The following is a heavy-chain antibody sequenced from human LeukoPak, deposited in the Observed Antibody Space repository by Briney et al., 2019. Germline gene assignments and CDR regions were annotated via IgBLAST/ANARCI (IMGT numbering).Heavy chain of an antibody. V-gene: IGHV1-2*04. CDR1: GGTFSSYG. J-gene: IGHJ6*02. CDR2: INPNSGGT. Sequence: ASVKVSCKASGGTFSSYGISWVRQAPGQGLEWMGWINPNSGGTNYAQKFQGWVTMTRDTSISTAYMELSRLRSDDTAVYYCARSGYSSSWYRRMGYYYYYGMDVWGQGTTVTVSS. D-gene: IGHD6-13*01. CDR3: ARSGYSSSWYRRMGYYYYYGMDV.